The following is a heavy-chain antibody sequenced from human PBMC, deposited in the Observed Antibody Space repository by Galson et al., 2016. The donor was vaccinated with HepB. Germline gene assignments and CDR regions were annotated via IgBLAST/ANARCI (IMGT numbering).Heavy chain of an antibody. Sequence: SVKVSCKVSGYTLNEVYIHWVRQAPGKGLEWMGGSDPENGETIYAQKFQGRVTMTEDTSTDTAYMELSSLRSEDTAVYYCATGSSSSSREYYYYYYGMDVWGQGTTVTVSS. V-gene: IGHV1-24*01. CDR2: SDPENGET. J-gene: IGHJ6*02. CDR1: GYTLNEVY. D-gene: IGHD6-6*01. CDR3: ATGSSSSSREYYYYYYGMDV.